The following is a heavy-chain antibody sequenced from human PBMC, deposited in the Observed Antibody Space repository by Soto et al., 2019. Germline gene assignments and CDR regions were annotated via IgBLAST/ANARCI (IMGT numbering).Heavy chain of an antibody. Sequence: PGGSLRLSCAASGFTFSSYAMSWVRQAPGKGLEWVSAISGSGGSTYYADSVKGRFTISRDNSKNTLYLQMNSLRAEDTAVYYCAKVRAITMIVVILSSFDYWGQGTLVTVSS. CDR1: GFTFSSYA. CDR3: AKVRAITMIVVILSSFDY. D-gene: IGHD3-22*01. V-gene: IGHV3-23*01. CDR2: ISGSGGST. J-gene: IGHJ4*02.